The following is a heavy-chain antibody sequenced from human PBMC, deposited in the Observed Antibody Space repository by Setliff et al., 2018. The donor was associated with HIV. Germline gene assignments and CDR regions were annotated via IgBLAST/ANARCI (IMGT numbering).Heavy chain of an antibody. V-gene: IGHV4-61*09. CDR3: AKQYCGGDCYSNSYYYMDV. J-gene: IGHJ6*03. CDR1: GASISDGTFY. D-gene: IGHD2-21*01. Sequence: SQTLSLTCAVSGASISDGTFYWSWIRQPAGKGLVWIGHIYSSGSTNYNPSLKSRVTIAVDTSKNQFSLKLSSVTAADTAVYYCAKQYCGGDCYSNSYYYMDVWGKGTTVTVSS. CDR2: IYSSGST.